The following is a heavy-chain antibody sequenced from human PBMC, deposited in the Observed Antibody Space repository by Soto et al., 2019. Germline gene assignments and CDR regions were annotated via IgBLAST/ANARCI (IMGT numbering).Heavy chain of an antibody. J-gene: IGHJ4*02. Sequence: ASVKVSCKASGYTFITYDINWVRQAAGQGLEWMGWLNPNNGNAGYAQKFQGRVTMTRNTSIGTAYMDLSSLRFDDTAVYFCARRKERSGRNYFASWGQGSLDTVSA. V-gene: IGHV1-8*01. CDR1: GYTFITYD. D-gene: IGHD6-25*01. CDR2: LNPNNGNA. CDR3: ARRKERSGRNYFAS.